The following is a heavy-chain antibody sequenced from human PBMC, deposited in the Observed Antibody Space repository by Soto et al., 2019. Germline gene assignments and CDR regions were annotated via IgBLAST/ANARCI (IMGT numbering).Heavy chain of an antibody. V-gene: IGHV3-74*01. CDR2: INSDGSST. CDR1: GFTFSSYW. D-gene: IGHD3-22*01. J-gene: IGHJ4*02. CDR3: ARVASSGYYDSSGYYPFDY. Sequence: GGSLRLSCAASGFTFSSYWMHWVRQAPGKGLAWVSRINSDGSSTSYADSVKGRFTISRDNAKNMLDLQMNSLRAEDTAVYYCARVASSGYYDSSGYYPFDYWGQGTLVTVSS.